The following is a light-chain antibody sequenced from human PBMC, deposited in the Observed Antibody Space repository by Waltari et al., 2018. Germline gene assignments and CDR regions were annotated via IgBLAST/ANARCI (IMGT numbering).Light chain of an antibody. J-gene: IGKJ2*01. V-gene: IGKV3-20*01. CDR1: QSLSKRY. CDR3: QQYGSSILYT. Sequence: IMLTPSPGTLSLSPGETATLSCRTSQSLSKRYLAWYQQKPDQAPRLLIYGASSRAAGIPDRFSGSGSGTDFTLTITRLEPEDSAVYYCQQYGSSILYTFGQGTKLEIK. CDR2: GAS.